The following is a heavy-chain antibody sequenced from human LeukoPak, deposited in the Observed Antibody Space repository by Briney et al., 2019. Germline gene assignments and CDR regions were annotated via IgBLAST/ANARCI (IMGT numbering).Heavy chain of an antibody. CDR1: GFTFSDYD. CDR2: ISGLSSHI. Sequence: GASLRLSCSASGFTFSDYDMTWVRQPPGKGLEWVSSISGLSSHIYYGDSVKGRFSISRDNAKNSLYLQMNSLGTDDTAVYFCGRAFPPLRTSSAGDLWGQGTLVTVSS. D-gene: IGHD3-16*01. CDR3: GRAFPPLRTSSAGDL. J-gene: IGHJ4*02. V-gene: IGHV3-21*01.